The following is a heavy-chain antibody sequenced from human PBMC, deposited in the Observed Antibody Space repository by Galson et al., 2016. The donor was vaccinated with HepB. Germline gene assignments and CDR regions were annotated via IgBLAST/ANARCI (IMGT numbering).Heavy chain of an antibody. D-gene: IGHD2/OR15-2a*01. CDR1: GDSVSSNSAA. Sequence: CAISGDSVSSNSAAWTWIRQSPLRGLEWLGRTYYRSKWYNDYAMSVKSRISIHPDTSKNQFSLQLNSVTPEDTAAYYCARVRCSTFRCQNWFDPWGQVTLVTVSS. V-gene: IGHV6-1*01. CDR3: ARVRCSTFRCQNWFDP. CDR2: TYYRSKWYN. J-gene: IGHJ5*02.